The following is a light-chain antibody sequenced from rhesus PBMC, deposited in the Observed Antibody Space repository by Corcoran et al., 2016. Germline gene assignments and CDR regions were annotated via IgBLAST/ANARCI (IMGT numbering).Light chain of an antibody. CDR1: QGISSY. J-gene: IGKJ1*01. CDR3: QQYNSLPWT. CDR2: YAT. Sequence: DIQMTQSPSSVSASVGDRVTITCRASQGISSYLAWYQQKPGQAPKLMLYYATLLQSGVPSRFSGSGSGTEFTLPISSLQAEDFATYYCQQYNSLPWTFGQETKVEIK. V-gene: IGKV1-25*02.